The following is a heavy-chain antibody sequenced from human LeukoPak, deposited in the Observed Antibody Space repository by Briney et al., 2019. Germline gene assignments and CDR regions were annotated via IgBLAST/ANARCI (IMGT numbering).Heavy chain of an antibody. J-gene: IGHJ4*02. Sequence: PGGSLRLSCAASGFTFSTYSMNWVRQAPGKGLEWVSYISSSSSTIYYADSVKGRFTISRDNAKNSLYLQMNSLRAEDTAVYYCARGSTPYYYAYWGQGTLVTVSS. CDR3: ARGSTPYYYAY. V-gene: IGHV3-48*01. D-gene: IGHD3-22*01. CDR1: GFTFSTYS. CDR2: ISSSSSTI.